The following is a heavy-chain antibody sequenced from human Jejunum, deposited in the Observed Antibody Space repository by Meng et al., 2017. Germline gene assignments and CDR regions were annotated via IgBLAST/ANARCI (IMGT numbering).Heavy chain of an antibody. J-gene: IGHJ6*02. Sequence: GESLKISCAASGFSVSSDYMSWVRQAPGKGLEWVSTIYPSGITYYADSVRGRFTVSRDKSINTLYLQMNSLRPEDTAVLYCARDRGSYYDSNTYSTYYYDMDVWGQGTTVTVSS. CDR1: GFSVSSDY. D-gene: IGHD3-22*01. CDR3: ARDRGSYYDSNTYSTYYYDMDV. V-gene: IGHV3-66*03. CDR2: IYPSGIT.